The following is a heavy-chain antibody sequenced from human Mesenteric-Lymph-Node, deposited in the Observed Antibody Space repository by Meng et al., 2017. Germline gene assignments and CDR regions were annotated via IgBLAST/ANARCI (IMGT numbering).Heavy chain of an antibody. J-gene: IGHJ3*02. CDR1: GGSMIGYY. V-gene: IGHV4-59*01. D-gene: IGHD3-22*01. CDR3: ARDYYDRSGYYHHDAFDI. Sequence: GSLRLSCTVSGGSMIGYYWTWIRQPPGKRLEWIGNIYSTESTNYSPSLESRVTISLDTSKTQFSLNLNSVTAADTAVYYCARDYYDRSGYYHHDAFDIWGQGTMVTVSS. CDR2: IYSTEST.